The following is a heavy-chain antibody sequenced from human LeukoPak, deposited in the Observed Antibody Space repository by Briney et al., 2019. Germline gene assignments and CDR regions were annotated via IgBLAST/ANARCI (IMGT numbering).Heavy chain of an antibody. CDR2: ISGIGGST. CDR1: GFTFSSYA. V-gene: IGHV3-23*01. Sequence: GGSLRLSCAASGFTFSSYAMSCVRQAPGKGLEWVSAISGIGGSTYYADSVKGRFTISRDNSKNTLYLQMNSLRAEDTAVYYCAKAQYQLLLNYFVYWGQGTLVTVSS. J-gene: IGHJ4*02. D-gene: IGHD2-2*01. CDR3: AKAQYQLLLNYFVY.